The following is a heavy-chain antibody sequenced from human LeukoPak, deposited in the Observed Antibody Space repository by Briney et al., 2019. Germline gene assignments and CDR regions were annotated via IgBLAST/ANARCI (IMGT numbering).Heavy chain of an antibody. D-gene: IGHD3-10*01. J-gene: IGHJ4*02. CDR3: RSGTDAFDY. CDR1: GFTFNNYA. CDR2: ISYDGSNK. V-gene: IGHV3-30*01. Sequence: GGSLRLSCAAPGFTFNNYAMHWVRQAPGKGLQWVALISYDGSNKYYADSVKGRFTISRDNSKNTLYLQMNSLGAEDTAVYFCRSGTDAFDYWGQGTLVTVSS.